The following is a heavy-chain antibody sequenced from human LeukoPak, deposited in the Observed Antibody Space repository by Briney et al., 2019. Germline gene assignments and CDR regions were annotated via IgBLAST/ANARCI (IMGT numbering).Heavy chain of an antibody. D-gene: IGHD6-13*01. J-gene: IGHJ4*02. Sequence: GGSLRLSCAASGFTFSDYHMSRIRQASGKGLEWVSYVSSSGGTISYADSVKGRFSISRDNAKKSLYLQMNSLRVEDTAVYYCSAGTEFWGQGTLVTVTS. CDR3: SAGTEF. CDR1: GFTFSDYH. CDR2: VSSSGGTI. V-gene: IGHV3-11*04.